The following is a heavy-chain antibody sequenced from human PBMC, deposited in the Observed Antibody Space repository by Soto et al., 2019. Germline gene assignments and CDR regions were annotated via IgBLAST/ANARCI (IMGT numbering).Heavy chain of an antibody. CDR2: IKSKTDGGTT. Sequence: GGSLRLSCAASGFTFSNAWMNWVRQAPGKGLEWVGRIKSKTDGGTTDYAAPVKGRFTISRDDSKNTLYLQMNSLKTEDTAVYYCTTDSSSSVLLLYYYYGMDVWGQGTTVTVSS. CDR3: TTDSSSSVLLLYYYYGMDV. D-gene: IGHD6-6*01. J-gene: IGHJ6*02. CDR1: GFTFSNAW. V-gene: IGHV3-15*07.